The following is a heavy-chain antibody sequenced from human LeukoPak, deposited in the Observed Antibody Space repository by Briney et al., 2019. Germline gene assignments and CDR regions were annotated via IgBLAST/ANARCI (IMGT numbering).Heavy chain of an antibody. D-gene: IGHD3-22*01. CDR3: ARGLSGREYYYDSSGYYRPLYYFDY. V-gene: IGHV4-34*01. J-gene: IGHJ4*02. CDR2: INHSGST. CDR1: GGSFSGYY. Sequence: SETLSLTCAVYGGSFSGYYWSWIRQPPGKGLEWIGEINHSGSTNYNPSLKSRVTISVDTSKNQFSLKLSSVTAADTAVYYCARGLSGREYYYDSSGYYRPLYYFDYWGKGTLVTVSS.